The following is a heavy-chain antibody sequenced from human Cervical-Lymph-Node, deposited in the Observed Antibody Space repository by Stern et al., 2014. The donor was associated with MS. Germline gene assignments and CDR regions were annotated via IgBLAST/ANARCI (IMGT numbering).Heavy chain of an antibody. Sequence: VQLVESGAEVKKPGSSVKVSCKASGGTFSSYAISWVRQAPGQGLEWMGGIIPIFGTANYAQKFQGRVTITADESTSTAYMELSSLRSEDTAVYYCARDLPYSSGFSLGGFDPWGQGTLVTVSS. V-gene: IGHV1-69*01. J-gene: IGHJ5*02. CDR1: GGTFSSYA. CDR2: IIPIFGTA. D-gene: IGHD6-19*01. CDR3: ARDLPYSSGFSLGGFDP.